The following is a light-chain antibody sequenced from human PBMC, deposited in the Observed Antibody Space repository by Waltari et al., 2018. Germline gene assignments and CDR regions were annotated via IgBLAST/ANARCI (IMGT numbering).Light chain of an antibody. CDR3: SSYIDSSTLEL. Sequence: QSALTQPASVSGSPGQSITISCTGTSSDIGGYNYGSWYQQVPGKAPKLMIYDVSNRTTGVSSRFSGSKSGNTASLTISGLQAEDEADYFCSSYIDSSTLELFGGGTSLTVL. CDR1: SSDIGGYNY. J-gene: IGLJ2*01. CDR2: DVS. V-gene: IGLV2-14*03.